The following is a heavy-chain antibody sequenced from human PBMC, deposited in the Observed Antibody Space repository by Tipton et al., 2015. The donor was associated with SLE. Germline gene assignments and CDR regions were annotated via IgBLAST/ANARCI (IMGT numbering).Heavy chain of an antibody. CDR1: GGTFSSYT. CDR3: AIYSSISFDP. V-gene: IGHV1-46*01. CDR2: INPSGGST. Sequence: QLVQSGAEVKKPGSSVKVSCKASGGTFSSYTISWVRQAPGQGLEWMGIINPSGGSTSYAQKFQGRVTMTRDTSTSTVYMELSSLRSEDTAVYYCAIYSSISFDPWGQGTLVTVSS. D-gene: IGHD6-13*01. J-gene: IGHJ5*02.